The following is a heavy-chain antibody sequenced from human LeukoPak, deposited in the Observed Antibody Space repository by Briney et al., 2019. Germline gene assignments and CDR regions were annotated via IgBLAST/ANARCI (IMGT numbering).Heavy chain of an antibody. J-gene: IGHJ4*02. CDR2: IFPGDSDT. D-gene: IGHD6-19*01. CDR1: GYTFTNFW. V-gene: IGHV5-51*01. Sequence: GASVKISRKGSGYTFTNFWICWVRQMPGECLEWMGIIFPGDSDTRYSPSFQGQVTISVDKSIGTAYLQWNRLKASDTAMYYCARPARPAITVAAYDYWGQGTLVTVSS. CDR3: ARPARPAITVAAYDY.